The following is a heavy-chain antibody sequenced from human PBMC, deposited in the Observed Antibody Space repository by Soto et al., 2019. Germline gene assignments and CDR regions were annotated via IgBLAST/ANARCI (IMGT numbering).Heavy chain of an antibody. Sequence: GASVKVSCKDSGYTFTGYYMHWVRQAPGQGLEWMGWINPNSGGTNYAQKFQGWVTMTRDTSISTAYMELSRLRSDDTAVYYCARLERRQTDAFDIWGQGTMVTVSS. D-gene: IGHD1-1*01. J-gene: IGHJ3*02. V-gene: IGHV1-2*04. CDR1: GYTFTGYY. CDR3: ARLERRQTDAFDI. CDR2: INPNSGGT.